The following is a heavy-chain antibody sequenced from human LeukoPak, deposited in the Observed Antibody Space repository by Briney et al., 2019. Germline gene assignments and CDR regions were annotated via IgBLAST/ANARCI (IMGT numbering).Heavy chain of an antibody. CDR1: GFSFDDYA. V-gene: IGHV3-9*01. Sequence: GRSLRLSCAASGFSFDDYAMHWVRQAPGKGLEWVSGINWNSGSIDYAESVKGRFTISRDNSKNTLYLQMNSLRAEDTAVYYCTSQKYSSGCHGYWGQGTLVTVSS. D-gene: IGHD6-19*01. CDR3: TSQKYSSGCHGY. CDR2: INWNSGSI. J-gene: IGHJ4*02.